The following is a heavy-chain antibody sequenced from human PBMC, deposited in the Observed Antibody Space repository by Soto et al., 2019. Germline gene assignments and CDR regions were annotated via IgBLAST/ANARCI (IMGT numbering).Heavy chain of an antibody. Sequence: ASVKVSCKASGYSFTGYYMHWVRQAPGQGLEWMGIIYPGDSDTRYSPSFQGQVTISADKSISTAYLQWSSLKASDTAMYYCARHGITIFGVVMNYYGMDVWGQGTTVTVSS. CDR2: IYPGDSDT. CDR1: GYSFTGYY. D-gene: IGHD3-3*01. V-gene: IGHV5-51*01. J-gene: IGHJ6*02. CDR3: ARHGITIFGVVMNYYGMDV.